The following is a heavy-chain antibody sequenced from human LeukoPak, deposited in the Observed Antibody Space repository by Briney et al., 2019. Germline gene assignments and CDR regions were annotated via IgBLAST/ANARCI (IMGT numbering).Heavy chain of an antibody. CDR2: ISGSGGST. J-gene: IGHJ4*02. CDR3: SKGLAEAGHFDY. V-gene: IGHV3-23*01. D-gene: IGHD6-19*01. Sequence: GGSLRLSCAASGFTFSRYAMSAVRQAPGKGLEWVSAISGSGGSTYYTDSVKGRFTISRDKSKNTLYLQMNSLRAEDTAVYYCSKGLAEAGHFDYWGQGTLVTVSS. CDR1: GFTFSRYA.